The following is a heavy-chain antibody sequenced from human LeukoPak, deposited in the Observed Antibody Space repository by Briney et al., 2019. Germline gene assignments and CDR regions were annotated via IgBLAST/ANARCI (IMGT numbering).Heavy chain of an antibody. CDR2: IYYSGST. CDR1: GGSISSYY. V-gene: IGHV4-59*01. Sequence: SETLSLTCTVSGGSISSYYWSWIRQPPGKGLEWIGYIYYSGSTNYNPSLKGRVTISVDTSKNQFSLKLSSVTAADTAVYYCARAGYYTAAGFDYWGQGTLVTVSS. D-gene: IGHD1-26*01. CDR3: ARAGYYTAAGFDY. J-gene: IGHJ4*02.